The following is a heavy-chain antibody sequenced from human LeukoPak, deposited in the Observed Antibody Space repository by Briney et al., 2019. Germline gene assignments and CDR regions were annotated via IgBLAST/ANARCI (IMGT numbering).Heavy chain of an antibody. CDR2: IYYTGDS. J-gene: IGHJ4*02. CDR3: ARHSFARPFDS. Sequence: SETLSLTCTGSGASIFGSYWSWIRQPPGKGLEWIGYIYYTGDSNYNPSLKSRATISLDTSRSQFSLMLSSVTAADTAIYYCARHSFARPFDSWGQGTLVTVSS. V-gene: IGHV4-59*08. CDR1: GASIFGSY. D-gene: IGHD6-6*01.